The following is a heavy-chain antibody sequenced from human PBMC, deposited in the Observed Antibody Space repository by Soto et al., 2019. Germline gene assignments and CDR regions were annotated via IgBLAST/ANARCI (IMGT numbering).Heavy chain of an antibody. J-gene: IGHJ6*02. Sequence: QVQLVQSGAEVKKPGSSVKVSCMASGGTFSSYAISWVRQAPGQGLEWMGGIIPIFGTANYAQKFQGRVTITADESTSTAYMELSSLRSEDTAVYYCARHIVVVPAAIEGYYYYGMDVWGQGTTVTVSS. CDR2: IIPIFGTA. D-gene: IGHD2-2*02. CDR3: ARHIVVVPAAIEGYYYYGMDV. V-gene: IGHV1-69*01. CDR1: GGTFSSYA.